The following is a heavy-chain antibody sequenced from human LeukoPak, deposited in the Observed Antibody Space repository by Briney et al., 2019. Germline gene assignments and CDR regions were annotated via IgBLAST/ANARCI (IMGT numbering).Heavy chain of an antibody. CDR3: AKSFYPLRSAKRVYYYGMDV. CDR2: ISGSGGST. V-gene: IGHV3-23*01. CDR1: GFTFSSFA. Sequence: PGGSLRLSCAASGFTFSSFAMTWVRQAPGKGLEWVSAISGSGGSTYYADSVKGRFTISRDNSKNTLYLQMNSLRAEDTAVYYCAKSFYPLRSAKRVYYYGMDVWGQGTTVTVSS. D-gene: IGHD5-12*01. J-gene: IGHJ6*02.